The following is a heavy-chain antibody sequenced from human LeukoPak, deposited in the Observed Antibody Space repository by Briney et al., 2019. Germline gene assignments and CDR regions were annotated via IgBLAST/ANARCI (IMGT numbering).Heavy chain of an antibody. V-gene: IGHV4-34*01. J-gene: IGHJ4*02. CDR1: GGSISGYY. Sequence: TSSETLSLTCAVSGGSISGYYWSWIRHSPGKGLEWIGEINHSGSTNYNPSLKSRVTISVDTSRTQFSLTLSSVTAADTAVYYCARARRNTLHYFADWGQGRLVTASS. CDR2: INHSGST. D-gene: IGHD2-2*02. CDR3: ARARRNTLHYFAD.